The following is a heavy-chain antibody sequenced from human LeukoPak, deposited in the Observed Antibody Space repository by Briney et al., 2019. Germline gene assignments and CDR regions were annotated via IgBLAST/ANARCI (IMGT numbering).Heavy chain of an antibody. D-gene: IGHD1-26*01. V-gene: IGHV3-33*01. CDR2: IWYDGSNK. CDR3: ARDAPGGRYFDY. CDR1: GFIFSSYG. J-gene: IGHJ4*02. Sequence: EGSLRLSCAASGFIFSSYGMHWVRQAPGKGLEWVAVIWYDGSNKDYADSVKGRFTISRDNSKNTLYLQMNSLRAEDTAVYYCARDAPGGRYFDYWGQGTLVTVSS.